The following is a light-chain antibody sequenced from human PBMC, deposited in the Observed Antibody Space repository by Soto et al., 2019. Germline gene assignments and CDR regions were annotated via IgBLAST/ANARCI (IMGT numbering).Light chain of an antibody. CDR1: QSVSSN. J-gene: IGKJ1*01. Sequence: GMSESPATLSVSPRERATLSCRASQSVSSNLAWSQQKPGQAPGLLIYGASTRATGIPARVSGSGSETEFTLTIKSLQYEDDAVYFLQHNNYWWTFGQGTKVDIK. CDR2: GAS. CDR3: QHNNYWWT. V-gene: IGKV3-15*01.